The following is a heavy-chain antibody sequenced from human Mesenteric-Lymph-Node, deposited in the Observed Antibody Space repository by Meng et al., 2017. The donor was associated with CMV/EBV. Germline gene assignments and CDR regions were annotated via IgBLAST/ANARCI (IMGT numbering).Heavy chain of an antibody. V-gene: IGHV3-53*01. CDR1: GFTVSSNY. CDR2: IYSGGST. J-gene: IGHJ4*02. Sequence: GESLKISCAASGFTVSSNYMSWVRQAPGKGLEWVSVIYSGGSTYYADSVKGRFTISRDNAKNSLYLQMNSLSAEDTALYYCARVHTGVAAAGNYWGQGTLVTVSS. CDR3: ARVHTGVAAAGNY. D-gene: IGHD6-13*01.